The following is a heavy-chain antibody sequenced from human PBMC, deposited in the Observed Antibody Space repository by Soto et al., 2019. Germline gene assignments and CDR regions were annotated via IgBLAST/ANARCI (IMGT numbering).Heavy chain of an antibody. J-gene: IGHJ4*02. CDR1: GFTFSSYA. CDR2: ISGSGGST. Sequence: GGSLRLSCAASGFTFSSYAMSWVRQVPGKWLEWVSAISGSGGSTYYADSVKGRFTISRDNSKNTLYLQMNSLRAEDTAVYYCAKDRIAARKPFDYWGQGTLVTVSS. V-gene: IGHV3-23*01. CDR3: AKDRIAARKPFDY. D-gene: IGHD6-6*01.